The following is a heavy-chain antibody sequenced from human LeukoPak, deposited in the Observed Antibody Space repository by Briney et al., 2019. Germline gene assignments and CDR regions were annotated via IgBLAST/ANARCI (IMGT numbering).Heavy chain of an antibody. CDR3: ARDRGPYALYYYYGMDV. CDR1: GGSISSGGYS. J-gene: IGHJ6*02. CDR2: IYHSGST. D-gene: IGHD2-8*01. Sequence: SETLSLTCAVSGGSISSGGYSWSWIRQPPGKGLEWIGYIYHSGSTYYNPSLESRVTISVDRSKNQFSLKLSSVTAADTAVYYCARDRGPYALYYYYGMDVWGQGTTVTVSS. V-gene: IGHV4-30-2*01.